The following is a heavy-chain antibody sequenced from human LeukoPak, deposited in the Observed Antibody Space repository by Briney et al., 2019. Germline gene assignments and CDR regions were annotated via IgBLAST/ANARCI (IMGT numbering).Heavy chain of an antibody. CDR3: AREDDSSGYYYYFDY. CDR1: GFTFSSYW. J-gene: IGHJ4*02. V-gene: IGHV3-74*01. D-gene: IGHD3-22*01. CDR2: INSDGSST. Sequence: GGSLRLSCAASGFTFSSYWMHWVRQAPGKGLVWVSRINSDGSSTSYADSVKGRFTISRDNAKNTLYLQMNSLRAEDTAVYYCAREDDSSGYYYYFDYWGQGTLVTVSS.